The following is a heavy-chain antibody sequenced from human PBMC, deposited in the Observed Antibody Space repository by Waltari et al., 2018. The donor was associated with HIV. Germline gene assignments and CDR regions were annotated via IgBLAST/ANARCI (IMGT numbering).Heavy chain of an antibody. CDR3: AKVPEYYYDSSGYCAY. D-gene: IGHD3-22*01. CDR1: GFTFSSYA. J-gene: IGHJ4*02. Sequence: EVQLLESGGGLVQPGGSLRLSCAASGFTFSSYAMSWVCQAPGKGLEWVSAISGSGGSTYYADSVKGQFTISRDNSKNTLYLQMNSLRAEDTAVYYCAKVPEYYYDSSGYCAYWGQGTLVTVSS. V-gene: IGHV3-23*01. CDR2: ISGSGGST.